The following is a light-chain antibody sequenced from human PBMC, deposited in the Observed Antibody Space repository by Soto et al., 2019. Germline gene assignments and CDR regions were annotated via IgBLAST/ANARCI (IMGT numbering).Light chain of an antibody. CDR3: QTWTTGIVV. Sequence: QLVLTQSPSASASLGASVKLTCTLSSGHSSYAIAWHQQQPEKGPRYLMKLNSDGSHSKGDGIPDRFSGSSSGAERYLTISGLQSEDEADYYCQTWTTGIVVFGGGTKLTVL. V-gene: IGLV4-69*01. J-gene: IGLJ3*02. CDR1: SGHSSYA. CDR2: LNSDGSH.